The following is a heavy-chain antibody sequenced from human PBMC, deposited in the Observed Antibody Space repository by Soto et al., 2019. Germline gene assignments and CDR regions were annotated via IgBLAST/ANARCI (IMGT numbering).Heavy chain of an antibody. CDR2: IHYSGST. D-gene: IGHD5-12*01. V-gene: IGHV4-39*02. CDR1: GGSISSSYHY. CDR3: ARDSGYELFDY. Sequence: SETLSLTCTVSGGSISSSYHYWAWIRQPPGKGLEWIGSIHYSGSTYYNPSLKSRVTINPDTSKNQFSLQLNSVTPEDTAVYYCARDSGYELFDYWGQGTLVTVSS. J-gene: IGHJ4*02.